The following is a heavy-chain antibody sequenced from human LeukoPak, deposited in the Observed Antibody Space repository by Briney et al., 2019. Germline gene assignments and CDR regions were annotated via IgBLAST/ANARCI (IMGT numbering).Heavy chain of an antibody. Sequence: SVKVSCKASGGTFSSYAISWVRLAPGQGLEWMGGIIPIFGTANYAQKFQGRVTITADESTSTAYMELSSLRSEDTAVYYCAREGSYCSGGSCYYDYWGQGTLVTVSS. D-gene: IGHD2-15*01. CDR2: IIPIFGTA. CDR3: AREGSYCSGGSCYYDY. V-gene: IGHV1-69*13. CDR1: GGTFSSYA. J-gene: IGHJ4*02.